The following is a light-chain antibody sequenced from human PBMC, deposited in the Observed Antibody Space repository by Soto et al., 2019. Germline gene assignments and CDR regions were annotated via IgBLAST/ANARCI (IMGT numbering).Light chain of an antibody. Sequence: QSVLTQPASVSGSAGQSITISCTGTSSDVGNYNLVSWYLHHPGKAPKLLIYEDTKRPSGVSNRFSGSRSGNTASLTVSGLQAEDETDYYCCSYAGSSTYVFRTGTKVTVL. V-gene: IGLV2-23*01. CDR2: EDT. CDR1: SSDVGNYNL. J-gene: IGLJ1*01. CDR3: CSYAGSSTYV.